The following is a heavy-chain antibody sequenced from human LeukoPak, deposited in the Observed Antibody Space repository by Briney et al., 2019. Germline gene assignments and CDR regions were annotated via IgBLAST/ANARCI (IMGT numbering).Heavy chain of an antibody. D-gene: IGHD5-24*01. CDR3: ARGGYNYGYGGPNYMDV. Sequence: ASVKVSGKTSGYTFSNYGLSWVRQAPGHGLEWMGWINTYNGDTTSAQKFQDRVTMTTDTSTTTVYIDLGNLRSDDTAVYFCARGGYNYGYGGPNYMDVWGEGTTVIV. J-gene: IGHJ6*03. CDR2: INTYNGDT. V-gene: IGHV1-18*01. CDR1: GYTFSNYG.